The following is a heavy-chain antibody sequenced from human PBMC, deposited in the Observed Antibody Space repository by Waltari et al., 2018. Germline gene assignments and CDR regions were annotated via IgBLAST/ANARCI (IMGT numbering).Heavy chain of an antibody. J-gene: IGHJ3*02. V-gene: IGHV5-51*03. D-gene: IGHD1-1*01. CDR2: IYPGDSDT. CDR3: ARLFNLHDRATDAFDI. CDR1: GYSFTSYW. Sequence: EVQLVQSGAEVKQPGESLKISCKGSGYSFTSYWIGWVRLIPGKGLEWMGIIYPGDSDTRYSPSFQGQVTISADKSISTAYLQWSSLKASDTAMYYCARLFNLHDRATDAFDIWGQGTMVTVSS.